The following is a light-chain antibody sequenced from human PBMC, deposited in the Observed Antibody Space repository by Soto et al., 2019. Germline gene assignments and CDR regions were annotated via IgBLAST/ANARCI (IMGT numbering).Light chain of an antibody. J-gene: IGKJ3*01. V-gene: IGKV1-17*01. CDR3: LQHSSFPLT. CDR2: GAS. CDR1: QDIEHD. Sequence: DIQMTQFPSSVSASVGDRVTITCRASQDIEHDLGWFQQKPGKATKRLILGASRLEIEVPSRFSGSKSGTEFTLTSSSLQPEDVATYYCLQHSSFPLTFGPGTKVDI.